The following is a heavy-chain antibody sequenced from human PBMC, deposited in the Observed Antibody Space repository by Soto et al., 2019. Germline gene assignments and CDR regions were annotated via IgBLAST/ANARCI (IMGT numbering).Heavy chain of an antibody. J-gene: IGHJ4*02. V-gene: IGHV1-69*01. CDR2: IIPIFGTA. Sequence: QVQLVQSGAEVKKPGSSVKVSCKASGGTFSTYGINWVRQAPAHGLEWMGGIIPIFGTANYAQKFQGRVTSTADASTTTAYMELSSLTSGDTAVYYCARGSYGDYAYWGQGTLVTVSS. CDR3: ARGSYGDYAY. D-gene: IGHD4-17*01. CDR1: GGTFSTYG.